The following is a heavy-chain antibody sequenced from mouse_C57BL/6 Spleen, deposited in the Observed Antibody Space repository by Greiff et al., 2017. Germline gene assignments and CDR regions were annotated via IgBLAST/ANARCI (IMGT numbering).Heavy chain of an antibody. CDR2: INPNYGTT. D-gene: IGHD1-1*01. CDR1: GYSFTDYN. CDR3: ARSLQFITTVVAKDFDV. Sequence: VQLQQSGPELVKPGASVKISCKASGYSFTDYNMNWVKQSNGKSLEWIGVINPNYGTTSYNQKFKGKATLTVDQSSSTAYMQLNSLTSEDSAVYYCARSLQFITTVVAKDFDVWGTGTTVTVSS. V-gene: IGHV1-39*01. J-gene: IGHJ1*03.